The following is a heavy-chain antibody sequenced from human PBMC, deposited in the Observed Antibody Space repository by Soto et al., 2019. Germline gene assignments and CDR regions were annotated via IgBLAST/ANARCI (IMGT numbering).Heavy chain of an antibody. V-gene: IGHV3-9*01. Sequence: GGSLRLSCAASGFTFDDYAMHWVRQAPGKGLEWVSGISWNSGSIGYADSVKGRFTISRDNAKNSLYLQMNSLRAEDTALYYCAKDIGEYSSSGMDVWGQGTTVTVSS. D-gene: IGHD6-6*01. CDR2: ISWNSGSI. CDR3: AKDIGEYSSSGMDV. J-gene: IGHJ6*02. CDR1: GFTFDDYA.